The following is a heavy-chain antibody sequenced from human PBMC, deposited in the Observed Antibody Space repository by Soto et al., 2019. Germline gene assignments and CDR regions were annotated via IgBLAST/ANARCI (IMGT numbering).Heavy chain of an antibody. Sequence: QVQLVQSGAEVKKPGASVKVSCKASGYTFTSYGISWVRQAPGQGLEWMGWISAYNGNTNYAQKLQGRVTMTTDTSTSTAYMELRSLRSDDTAVYYCARVRDIVVVPAGGGWFDPWGQGTLVTVSS. CDR3: ARVRDIVVVPAGGGWFDP. D-gene: IGHD2-2*01. CDR2: ISAYNGNT. V-gene: IGHV1-18*01. J-gene: IGHJ5*02. CDR1: GYTFTSYG.